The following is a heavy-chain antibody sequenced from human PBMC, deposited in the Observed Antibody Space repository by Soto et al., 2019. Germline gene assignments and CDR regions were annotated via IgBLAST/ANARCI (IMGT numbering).Heavy chain of an antibody. V-gene: IGHV1-58*01. J-gene: IGHJ4*02. CDR3: AAWFRLGELSLFAVDN. D-gene: IGHD3-16*02. CDR1: GFTLSNSA. CDR2: IVVGTGKT. Sequence: QMQLVQSGPEVKKPGTSVKVSCKASGFTLSNSAVQWVRQSRGQGLEWIGWIVVGTGKTNHAQKFQDRITITRDMSTNTVYMQLSSLSSEDTAVYYCAAWFRLGELSLFAVDNWGQGTLVTVSS.